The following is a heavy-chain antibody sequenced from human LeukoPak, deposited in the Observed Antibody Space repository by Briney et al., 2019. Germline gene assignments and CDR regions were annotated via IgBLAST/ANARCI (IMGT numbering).Heavy chain of an antibody. J-gene: IGHJ3*02. CDR2: ISAYNGNT. Sequence: ASVKVSCKASGYTFTSYGISRVRQAPGQGLEWMGWISAYNGNTNYAQKLQGRVTMTTDTSTSTAYMELRSLRSDDTAVYYCARITTVTKEDAFDIWGQGTMVTVSS. CDR1: GYTFTSYG. CDR3: ARITTVTKEDAFDI. D-gene: IGHD4-17*01. V-gene: IGHV1-18*01.